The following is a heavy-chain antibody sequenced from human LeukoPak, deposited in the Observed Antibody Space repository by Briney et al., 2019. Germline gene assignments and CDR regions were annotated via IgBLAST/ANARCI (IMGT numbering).Heavy chain of an antibody. D-gene: IGHD1-1*01. Sequence: GGFLRLSCAVSGFTFTQIGMGWVRQAPGKGLEWVAAIGGGGSDTKYTDSVKGRFTLSRDISKNTLYLQMDSLRAEDTAVYFCTKDVFHWAFDIWGPGTLVTVSS. V-gene: IGHV3-23*01. CDR2: IGGGGSDT. J-gene: IGHJ3*02. CDR1: GFTFTQIG. CDR3: TKDVFHWAFDI.